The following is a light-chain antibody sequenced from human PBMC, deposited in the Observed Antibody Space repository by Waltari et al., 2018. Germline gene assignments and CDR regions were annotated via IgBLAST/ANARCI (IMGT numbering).Light chain of an antibody. J-gene: IGKJ5*01. CDR1: QGISSY. CDR2: AAS. Sequence: IQFTQSPSSLSASVGAIVTITCRARQGISSYLAWYQQKPGKDPKLLIYAASTLQSGVPSRFSGSGSGTDFTLTISSLQPEDFATYYCQQLNSYPITFGQGTRLEIK. CDR3: QQLNSYPIT. V-gene: IGKV1-9*01.